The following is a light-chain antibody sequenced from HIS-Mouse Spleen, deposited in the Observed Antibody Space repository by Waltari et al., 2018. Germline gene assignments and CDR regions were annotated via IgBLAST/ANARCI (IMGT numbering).Light chain of an antibody. J-gene: IGLJ1*01. CDR2: DVS. V-gene: IGLV2-11*01. CDR1: SSAVGGYNY. CDR3: CSYAGSYRV. Sequence: QSALTQPRSVSGAPGQSVTIPRTGTSSAVGGYNYVSWYQQHPGKAPKLMIYDVSKRPSGVPDRFSGSKSGNTASLTISGLQAEDEADYYCCSYAGSYRVFGTGTKVTVL.